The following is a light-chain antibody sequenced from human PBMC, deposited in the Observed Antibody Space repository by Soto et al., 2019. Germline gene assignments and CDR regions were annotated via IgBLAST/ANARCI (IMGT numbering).Light chain of an antibody. CDR3: AAWDDGLSGWV. Sequence: QSALAQPASVSGSPGQSITISCTGASGYVGTYSLVSWYQQHPGKAPKVVIYEGHKRPSGVPDRFSGSKSGTSASLAISGLRSEDEADYYCAAWDDGLSGWVFGGGTKLTVL. CDR1: SGYVGTYSL. CDR2: EGH. J-gene: IGLJ3*02. V-gene: IGLV2-14*02.